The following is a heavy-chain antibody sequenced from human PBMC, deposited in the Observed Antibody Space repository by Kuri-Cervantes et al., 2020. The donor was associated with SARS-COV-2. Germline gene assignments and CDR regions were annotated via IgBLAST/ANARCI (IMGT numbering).Heavy chain of an antibody. J-gene: IGHJ4*02. D-gene: IGHD3-3*01. CDR2: INPDGSYT. V-gene: IGHV3-74*01. Sequence: GESLKISCAASGFTFSGHWIHWVRQAPGKGLVWVSRINPDGSYTNNADSVKGRFTISRDNSKNTLYLQMNSLRAEDTAVYYCARITIFGVVASQWGQGTLVTVSS. CDR3: ARITIFGVVASQ. CDR1: GFTFSGHW.